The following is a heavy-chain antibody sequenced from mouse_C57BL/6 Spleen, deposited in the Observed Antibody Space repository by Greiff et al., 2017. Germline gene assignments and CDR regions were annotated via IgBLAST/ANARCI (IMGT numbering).Heavy chain of an antibody. Sequence: EVKLVESGEGLVKPGGSLKLSCAASGFTFSSYAMSWVRQTPEKRLEWVAYISSGGDYIYYADTVKGRFTISRDNARNTLYLQMSSLKSEDTAMYYCTRDGPGTFYWYFDVWGTGTTVTVSS. CDR2: ISSGGDYI. D-gene: IGHD4-1*01. CDR3: TRDGPGTFYWYFDV. CDR1: GFTFSSYA. V-gene: IGHV5-9-1*02. J-gene: IGHJ1*03.